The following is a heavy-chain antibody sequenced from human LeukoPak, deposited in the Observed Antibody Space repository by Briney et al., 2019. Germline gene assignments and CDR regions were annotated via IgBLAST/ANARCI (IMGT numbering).Heavy chain of an antibody. CDR1: GFTFSSYA. J-gene: IGHJ4*02. CDR3: ARGGLQKIDY. D-gene: IGHD5-24*01. Sequence: PGGSLRLSCAASGFTFSSYAMHWVRQAPGKGLEWVAVISYDGSNKYYADSVKGRFTISRDNAKNSLFLQMNSLRDEDTAVYYCARGGLQKIDYWGQGTLVTVSS. V-gene: IGHV3-30-3*01. CDR2: ISYDGSNK.